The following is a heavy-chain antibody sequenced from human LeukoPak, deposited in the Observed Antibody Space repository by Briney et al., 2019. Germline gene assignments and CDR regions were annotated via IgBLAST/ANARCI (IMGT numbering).Heavy chain of an antibody. Sequence: ASVKVSCKASGYTFTGYYMHWLRQAPGQGLEWMGYINPHSGVTSFPQKFRGRVTLTTDTSISAAYMELSSLISDDTAMYYCVREGITKAFDLWGQGALVTVSS. V-gene: IGHV1-2*02. CDR2: INPHSGVT. CDR3: VREGITKAFDL. D-gene: IGHD1-14*01. J-gene: IGHJ4*02. CDR1: GYTFTGYY.